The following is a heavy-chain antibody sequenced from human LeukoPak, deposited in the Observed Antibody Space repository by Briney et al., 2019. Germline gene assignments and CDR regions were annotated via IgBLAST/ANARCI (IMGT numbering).Heavy chain of an antibody. V-gene: IGHV4-59*08. D-gene: IGHD3-22*01. J-gene: IGHJ4*02. Sequence: SETLSLTCTASGGSISPHYWSWMRQPPGKGLECIGYIYYSGSTNYNPSLKSRVTISVDMSKNQFSLKLSSVTAADTAVYYCARLSDSDSSGYYWGFEYWGQGTLVTVSS. CDR3: ARLSDSDSSGYYWGFEY. CDR1: GGSISPHY. CDR2: IYYSGST.